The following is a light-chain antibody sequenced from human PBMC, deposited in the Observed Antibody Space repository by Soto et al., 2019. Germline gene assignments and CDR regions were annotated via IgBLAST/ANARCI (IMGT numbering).Light chain of an antibody. J-gene: IGKJ1*01. CDR2: VAS. Sequence: IVMTQSPATLSVSPGERATLSFRASQSVNTNLAWYQQRPGQAPRLLIYVASTRAAGVPARFSGSGSGTEFTLTISSLQSEDFAIYYCQQYNNWPRTFGQGTKVDIK. CDR3: QQYNNWPRT. CDR1: QSVNTN. V-gene: IGKV3-15*01.